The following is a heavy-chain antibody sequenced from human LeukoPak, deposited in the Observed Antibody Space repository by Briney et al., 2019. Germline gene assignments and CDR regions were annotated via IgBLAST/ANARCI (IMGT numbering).Heavy chain of an antibody. D-gene: IGHD2-8*01. CDR1: GGTFSSYA. CDR3: ARDQTLPPPGYCTNGVCYRYFDY. J-gene: IGHJ4*02. Sequence: GASVKVSCKSSGGTFSSYAISWVRQAPGQGLEWMGGIIPIFGTANYAQKFQVRVTITADKSTSTAYMELSSLRSEDTAVYYCARDQTLPPPGYCTNGVCYRYFDYWGQGTLVTVSS. V-gene: IGHV1-69*06. CDR2: IIPIFGTA.